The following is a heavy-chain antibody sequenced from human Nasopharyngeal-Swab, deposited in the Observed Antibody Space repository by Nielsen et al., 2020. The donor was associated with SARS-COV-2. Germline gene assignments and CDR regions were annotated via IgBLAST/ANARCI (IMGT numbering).Heavy chain of an antibody. CDR3: ARRISAAGNFAY. CDR1: GFTFSGSE. CDR2: IRDKADNSAT. D-gene: IGHD6-13*01. V-gene: IGHV3-73*01. Sequence: GGSLRLSCVASGFTFSGSEIHWVRQASGKGPEWVGRIRDKADNSATGYAASVKGRFTISRDDSKNTAYLQMTSLRPEDTAVYYCARRISAAGNFAYWGQGTLVTVSS. J-gene: IGHJ4*02.